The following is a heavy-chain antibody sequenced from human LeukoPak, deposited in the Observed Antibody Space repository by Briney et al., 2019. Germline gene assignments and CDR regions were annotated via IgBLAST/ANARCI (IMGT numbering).Heavy chain of an antibody. V-gene: IGHV3-43*01. CDR1: GFTFDRYT. Sequence: GGSLRLSCAASGFTFDRYTIHWVRQAPGKGLEWVSLAGWVGGTTYYADSVRGRFTISRDSGKNSVYLQMNSLTTDDAAFYFCAKELDTMFFDYWGQGALVTVSS. CDR3: AKELDTMFFDY. D-gene: IGHD3-10*02. CDR2: AGWVGGTT. J-gene: IGHJ4*02.